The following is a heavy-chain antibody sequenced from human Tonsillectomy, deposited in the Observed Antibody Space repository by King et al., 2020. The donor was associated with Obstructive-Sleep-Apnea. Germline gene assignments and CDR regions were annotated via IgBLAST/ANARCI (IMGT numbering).Heavy chain of an antibody. CDR3: VKGRWSSGWSDY. Sequence: VQLVESGGGLVKPGGSLRLSCSASGFTFSSFAMHWVRQAPGKGLESVSAIISNGGTAYYASSLKGRFTISRDISKNTLYLQMSSLRTEDTAVYYCVKGRWSSGWSDYWGQGTLVTVSS. CDR2: IISNGGTA. D-gene: IGHD6-19*01. J-gene: IGHJ4*02. CDR1: GFTFSSFA. V-gene: IGHV3-64D*09.